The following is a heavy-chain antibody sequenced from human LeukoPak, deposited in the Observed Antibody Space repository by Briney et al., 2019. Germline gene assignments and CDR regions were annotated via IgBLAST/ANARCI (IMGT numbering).Heavy chain of an antibody. J-gene: IGHJ4*02. CDR2: ISLTGRT. V-gene: IGHV4-4*02. CDR3: TRESGPYCPFGY. D-gene: IGHD2-15*01. CDR1: GGSITSNNW. Sequence: SETLSLTCAVSGGSITSNNWWRWVRPPPGQGLEWIGEISLTGRTNYNPSLIGRVIMSLDESRNQLSLTLTSVTAADTAMYYCTRESGPYCPFGYWGQGTLVVVPS.